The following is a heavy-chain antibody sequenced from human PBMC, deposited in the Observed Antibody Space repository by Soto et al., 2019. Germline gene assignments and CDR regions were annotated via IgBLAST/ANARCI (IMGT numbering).Heavy chain of an antibody. J-gene: IGHJ4*02. CDR1: GGSVSSSSYY. CDR2: GYYTGST. D-gene: IGHD6-6*01. CDR3: ARGSPLSSSFPLDY. V-gene: IGHV4-61*01. Sequence: SETLSLTCSVSGGSVSSSSYYWTWIRQPPGKGLEWIGYGYYTGSTNYNPSLRSRVTISVDMSKNLLSLKLRSLTVADTAVYYCARGSPLSSSFPLDYWGQGSLVTVSS.